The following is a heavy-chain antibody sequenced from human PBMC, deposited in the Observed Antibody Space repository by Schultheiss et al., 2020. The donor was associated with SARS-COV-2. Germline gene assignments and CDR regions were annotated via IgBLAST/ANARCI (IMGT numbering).Heavy chain of an antibody. J-gene: IGHJ6*02. V-gene: IGHV4-4*02. D-gene: IGHD6-13*01. CDR1: GGSISSSNW. Sequence: SETLSLTCAVSGGSISSSNWWSWVRQPPGKGLEWIGYIYYSGSTYYNPSLKSLVTISVDTSKNQFSLKLSSVTAADTAVYYCARSRYSSSPRRTYYYYGMDVWGQGTTVTVSS. CDR3: ARSRYSSSPRRTYYYYGMDV. CDR2: IYYSGST.